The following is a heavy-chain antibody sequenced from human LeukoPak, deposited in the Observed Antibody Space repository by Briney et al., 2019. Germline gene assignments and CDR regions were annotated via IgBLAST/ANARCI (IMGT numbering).Heavy chain of an antibody. J-gene: IGHJ4*02. V-gene: IGHV4-59*06. CDR2: IYYSGST. CDR3: ARGDSSGYSYFDY. Sequence: SETLSLTCTVSGGSINNYYWSWIRQPPGKGLEWIGYIYYSGSTYYNPSLKSRVTISVDTSKNQFSLKLSSVTAADTAVYYCARGDSSGYSYFDYWGQGTLVTVSS. CDR1: GGSINNYY. D-gene: IGHD3-22*01.